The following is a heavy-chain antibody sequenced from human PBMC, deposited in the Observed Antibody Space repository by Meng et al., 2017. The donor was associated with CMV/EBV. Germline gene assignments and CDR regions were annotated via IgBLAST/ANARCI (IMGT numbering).Heavy chain of an antibody. CDR3: ARVRGAFGGVIVSLGFDY. V-gene: IGHV4-30-4*08. CDR1: GGSISSGDYY. D-gene: IGHD3-16*02. Sequence: LRLSCTVSGGSISSGDYYWSWIRQPPGKGLEWIGYIYYSGSTYYNPSLKNRVTISVDTSKNQFSLKLSSVTAADTAVYYCARVRGAFGGVIVSLGFDYWGQGTLVTVSS. CDR2: IYYSGST. J-gene: IGHJ4*02.